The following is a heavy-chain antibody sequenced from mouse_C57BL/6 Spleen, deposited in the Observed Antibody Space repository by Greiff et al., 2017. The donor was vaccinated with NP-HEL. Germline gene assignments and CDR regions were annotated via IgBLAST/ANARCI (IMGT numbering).Heavy chain of an antibody. J-gene: IGHJ4*01. Sequence: EVQLQQSGPELVKPGASVKISCKASGYTFTDYYMNWVKQSHGKSLEWIGDINPNNGGTSYNQKFKGKATLTVDKSSSTAYMELRSLTSEDSAVYYCARVTGRDYYAMDYWGQGTSVTVSS. V-gene: IGHV1-26*01. CDR1: GYTFTDYY. CDR2: INPNNGGT. CDR3: ARVTGRDYYAMDY. D-gene: IGHD4-1*01.